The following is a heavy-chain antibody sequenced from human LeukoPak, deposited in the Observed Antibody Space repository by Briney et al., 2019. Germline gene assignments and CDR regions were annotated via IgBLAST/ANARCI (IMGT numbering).Heavy chain of an antibody. D-gene: IGHD1-26*01. J-gene: IGHJ6*04. CDR3: AATTSQYGPPTTGHGMDV. V-gene: IGHV1-69*06. CDR2: IIPILGTA. CDR1: GGTFIIYA. Sequence: AAVTVSFKASGGTFIIYAISGVRQAPGQGVEGMGGIIPILGTANYAQKFQGRVTITADKSTSTAYMELSSLRSEDTAVYSCAATTSQYGPPTTGHGMDVWGKGTTVTVSS.